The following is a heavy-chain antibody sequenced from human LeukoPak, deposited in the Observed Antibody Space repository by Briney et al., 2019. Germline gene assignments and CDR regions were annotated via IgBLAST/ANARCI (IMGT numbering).Heavy chain of an antibody. Sequence: ASVKVSCKASGYTFTSYGISWVRQAPGQGLEWMGWISAYNGNTNYAQKLQGRVTMTTDTSTSTAYMELRSLRSDDTAVYYCARDNYDILTGYLSYYYYYYMDVWGKETTVTISS. D-gene: IGHD3-9*01. J-gene: IGHJ6*03. CDR3: ARDNYDILTGYLSYYYYYYMDV. V-gene: IGHV1-18*01. CDR1: GYTFTSYG. CDR2: ISAYNGNT.